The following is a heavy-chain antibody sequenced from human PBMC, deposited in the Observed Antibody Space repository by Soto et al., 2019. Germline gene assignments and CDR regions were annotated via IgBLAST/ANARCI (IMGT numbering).Heavy chain of an antibody. CDR3: ARIDFWSGMDV. CDR1: GFTFSNYW. V-gene: IGHV3-74*01. D-gene: IGHD3-3*01. J-gene: IGHJ6*02. CDR2: INSDGSTT. Sequence: EVQLVESGGGLLQPGGSLRLSCAASGFTFSNYWMNWVRQAPGKGLVWVSRINSDGSTTNYADSVKGRFTISRDNAKNTLHLQMNSLRADGTAVYYCARIDFWSGMDVWGQGTTVTVSS.